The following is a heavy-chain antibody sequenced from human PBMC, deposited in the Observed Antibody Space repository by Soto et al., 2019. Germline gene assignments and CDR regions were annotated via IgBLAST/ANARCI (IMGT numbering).Heavy chain of an antibody. CDR2: ISAYNGNT. J-gene: IGHJ4*02. CDR1: GYTFTSYG. Sequence: QVQLVQSGAEVKKPGASVKVSCKTSGYTFTSYGVTWVRQAPGQGLEWMGWISAYNGNTNYAQKFQGRITMTTDTSTSTAYMELRSLRSDDTAVYYCAIGYDFWSFYYSGYFDYWGQGTLVTVSS. V-gene: IGHV1-18*01. D-gene: IGHD3-3*01. CDR3: AIGYDFWSFYYSGYFDY.